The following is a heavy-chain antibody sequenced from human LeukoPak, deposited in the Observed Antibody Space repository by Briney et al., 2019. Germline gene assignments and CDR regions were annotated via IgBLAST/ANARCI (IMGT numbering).Heavy chain of an antibody. CDR3: ARDLDKNDYDSSDWFDP. Sequence: ASVKVSCKASGYTFTGYYMHWVRQAPGQGLEWMGWINPNSGGTNYAQKFQGRVTMTRDTPISTAYMELSRLRSDDTAVYYCARDLDKNDYDSSDWFDPWGQGTLVTVSS. J-gene: IGHJ5*02. V-gene: IGHV1-2*02. D-gene: IGHD3-22*01. CDR2: INPNSGGT. CDR1: GYTFTGYY.